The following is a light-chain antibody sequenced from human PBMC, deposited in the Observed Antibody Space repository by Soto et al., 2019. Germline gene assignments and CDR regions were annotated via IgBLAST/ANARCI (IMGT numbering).Light chain of an antibody. Sequence: QSVLTQPPSASGTPGQRVTISCSGSSSNIGSNYVYWYQQLPGTAPKLLIYSNNQRPSGVPDRFSGSKSGTSASLAISGLQPEDEADYYCAAWDDILNGVVFGGGTKLTVL. CDR1: SSNIGSNY. CDR2: SNN. V-gene: IGLV1-44*01. J-gene: IGLJ2*01. CDR3: AAWDDILNGVV.